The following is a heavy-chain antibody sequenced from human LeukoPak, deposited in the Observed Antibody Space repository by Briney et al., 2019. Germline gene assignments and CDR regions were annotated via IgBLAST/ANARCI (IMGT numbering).Heavy chain of an antibody. V-gene: IGHV3-7*01. Sequence: GGFLRLSCAASGFTFSGYWMSWVRQAPGKGLEWVANINLDGSVRHYVDSARGRFTISRDNAKNSLYLQMNSLRAEDTALYYCATSDDSSGSDWGQGTLVTVSS. CDR3: ATSDDSSGSD. CDR2: INLDGSVR. J-gene: IGHJ4*02. CDR1: GFTFSGYW. D-gene: IGHD3-22*01.